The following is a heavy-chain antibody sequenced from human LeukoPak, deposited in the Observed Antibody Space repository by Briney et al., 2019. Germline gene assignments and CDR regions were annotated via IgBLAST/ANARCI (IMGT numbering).Heavy chain of an antibody. CDR3: AQGVYGGKGWFDP. V-gene: IGHV4-38-2*02. CDR1: GYSISSGYY. CDR2: IYHSGST. D-gene: IGHD4-23*01. Sequence: SETLSLTCTVSGYSISSGYYWGWIRQPPGKGLEWIGSIYHSGSTYYNPSLKSRVTMSVDTSKNQFSLKLSSVTAADTAVYYCAQGVYGGKGWFDPWGQGTLVTVSS. J-gene: IGHJ5*02.